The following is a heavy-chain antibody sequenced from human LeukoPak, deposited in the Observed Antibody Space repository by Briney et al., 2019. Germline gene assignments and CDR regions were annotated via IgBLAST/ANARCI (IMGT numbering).Heavy chain of an antibody. CDR3: ARGSRNYYYYYMDV. D-gene: IGHD6-13*01. V-gene: IGHV4-59*01. CDR1: GGSISSYY. Sequence: SETLSLTCTVSGGSISSYYWNWIRQPPGKGLEWIGYIYYSGSPNYNPSLKSRVTISVDTSKNQLSLKLSSVTAADTAVYYCARGSRNYYYYYMDVWGKGTTVTISS. J-gene: IGHJ6*03. CDR2: IYYSGSP.